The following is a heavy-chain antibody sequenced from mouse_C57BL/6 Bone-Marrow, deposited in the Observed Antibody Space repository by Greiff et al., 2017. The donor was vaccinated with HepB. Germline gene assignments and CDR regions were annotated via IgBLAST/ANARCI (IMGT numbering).Heavy chain of an antibody. CDR2: ISSGSSTI. J-gene: IGHJ3*01. CDR1: GFTFSDYG. CDR3: ASEEIYYDYLAWFAY. Sequence: EVQVVESGGGLVKPGGSLKLSCAASGFTFSDYGMHWVRQATEKGLEWVAYISSGSSTIYYADTVKGRFTISRDNAKNTLFLQMTSLRSEDTAMYYCASEEIYYDYLAWFAYWGQGTLVTVSA. D-gene: IGHD2-4*01. V-gene: IGHV5-17*01.